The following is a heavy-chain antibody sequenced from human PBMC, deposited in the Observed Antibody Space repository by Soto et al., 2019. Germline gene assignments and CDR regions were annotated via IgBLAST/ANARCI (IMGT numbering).Heavy chain of an antibody. V-gene: IGHV1-3*01. Sequence: GASVKVSCKASGYTFTSYAMHWVRQAPGQRLEWMGWINAGNGNTKYSQKFQGRVTITRDTSASTAYMELSSLRSEDTAVYYCARVQDSSGYYGGGGAFDIWGQGTMVTVSS. CDR1: GYTFTSYA. CDR2: INAGNGNT. D-gene: IGHD3-22*01. J-gene: IGHJ3*02. CDR3: ARVQDSSGYYGGGGAFDI.